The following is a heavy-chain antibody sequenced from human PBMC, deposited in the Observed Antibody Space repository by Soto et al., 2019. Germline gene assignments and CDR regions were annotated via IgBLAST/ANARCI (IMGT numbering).Heavy chain of an antibody. D-gene: IGHD3-22*01. CDR1: GYSISSGFY. CDR3: ARDSDYYDSSGYSLYYYYYYGMDV. CDR2: IYHSGST. Sequence: SETLSLTCAVSGYSISSGFYWGWIRQPPGKGLEWIGSIYHSGSTYYNPSLKSRVTISVDTSKNQFSLKLSSVTAADTAVYYCARDSDYYDSSGYSLYYYYYYGMDVWGQGTTVTVSS. J-gene: IGHJ6*02. V-gene: IGHV4-38-2*02.